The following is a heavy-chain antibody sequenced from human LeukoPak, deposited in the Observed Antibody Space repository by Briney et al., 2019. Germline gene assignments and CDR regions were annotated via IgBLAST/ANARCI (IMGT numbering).Heavy chain of an antibody. J-gene: IGHJ6*03. CDR3: ARGVRKVLRYFDWLPHGANYYYYYYMDV. CDR1: GGTFSSYA. Sequence: GASVKVSCKTSGGTFSSYAISWVRQAPGQGLEWMGGIIPIFGTANYAQKFQGRVTITADESTGTAYMELSSRRSEDTAVYYCARGVRKVLRYFDWLPHGANYYYYYYMDVWGKGTTVTISS. CDR2: IIPIFGTA. V-gene: IGHV1-69*13. D-gene: IGHD3-9*01.